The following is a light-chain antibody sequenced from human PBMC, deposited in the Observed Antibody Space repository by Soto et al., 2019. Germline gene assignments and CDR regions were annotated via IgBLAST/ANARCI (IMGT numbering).Light chain of an antibody. J-gene: IGLJ2*01. CDR1: SSDVGGYIY. V-gene: IGLV2-14*01. CDR3: SSHTSRSTLVV. Sequence: QSALTQPASVSGSPGQSITISCTGTSSDVGGYIYVSWYQQHPGKAPKLMIYDVNYRPSGVSNRFSGSKSGNTASLTISGLQAEDEADYYCSSHTSRSTLVVFGGGTKVTVL. CDR2: DVN.